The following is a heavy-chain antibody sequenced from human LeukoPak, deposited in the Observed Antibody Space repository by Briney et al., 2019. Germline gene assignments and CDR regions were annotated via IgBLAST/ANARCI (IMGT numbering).Heavy chain of an antibody. CDR1: GYTFSDYS. CDR3: ARDTGYGDYVGDY. Sequence: PGASVKVSCKTSGYTFSDYSIHWVRQAPGQGLEWMGWINPNSGGTNYAQKFQGRVTMTRDTSISTAYMELSRLRSDDTAVYYCARDTGYGDYVGDYWGQGTLVTVSS. V-gene: IGHV1-2*02. CDR2: INPNSGGT. D-gene: IGHD4-17*01. J-gene: IGHJ4*02.